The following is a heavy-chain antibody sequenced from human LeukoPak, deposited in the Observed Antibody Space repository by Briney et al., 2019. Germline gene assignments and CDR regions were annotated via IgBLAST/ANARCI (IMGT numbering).Heavy chain of an antibody. Sequence: GGSLRLSCAASEFTFSSYAMHWVRQAPGKGLEWVAVISYDGSNKYYADSVKGRFTISRDNSKNTLYLQMNSLRAEDTAVYSCASKNYKYWGQGTLVTVSS. CDR2: ISYDGSNK. CDR1: EFTFSSYA. V-gene: IGHV3-30-3*01. CDR3: ASKNYKY. D-gene: IGHD3-10*01. J-gene: IGHJ4*02.